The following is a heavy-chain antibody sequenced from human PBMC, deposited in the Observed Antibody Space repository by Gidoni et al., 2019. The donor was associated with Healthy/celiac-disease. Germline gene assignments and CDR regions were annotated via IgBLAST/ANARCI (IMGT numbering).Heavy chain of an antibody. CDR2: MNPNSGNT. D-gene: IGHD3-3*01. V-gene: IGHV1-8*01. CDR3: AREGEQYYDFWSGYQFDP. J-gene: IGHJ5*02. CDR1: GYTFTSYD. Sequence: QVQLVQSVAAVKKPGASVKVSCTSSGYTFTSYDINWVRQATGQGLEWMGWMNPNSGNTGYAKKFQGRVNMTRNTSISTAYMELSSLRSEDTAVYYCAREGEQYYDFWSGYQFDPWGQGTLVTVSS.